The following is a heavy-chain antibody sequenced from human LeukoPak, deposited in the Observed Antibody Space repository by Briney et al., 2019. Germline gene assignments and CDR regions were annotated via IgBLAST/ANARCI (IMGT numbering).Heavy chain of an antibody. Sequence: ASVKISCKASGYTFASNYMHWVRQAPGQGLEWMGIINPYAGGTTYAQKFQGRVTMTSDTSTGTVYMELGSLRSDDTAVYYCARDLAAAGTLGAHWGQGTLVTVSS. J-gene: IGHJ4*02. CDR2: INPYAGGT. CDR3: ARDLAAAGTLGAH. CDR1: GYTFASNY. V-gene: IGHV1-46*01. D-gene: IGHD6-13*01.